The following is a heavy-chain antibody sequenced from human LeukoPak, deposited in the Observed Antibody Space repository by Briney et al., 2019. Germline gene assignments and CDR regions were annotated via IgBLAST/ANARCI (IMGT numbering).Heavy chain of an antibody. CDR3: ARAYYYGSGSPSNEGYYYGMDA. V-gene: IGHV3-21*01. J-gene: IGHJ6*02. Sequence: GGSLRLSRAASGFTFSSYSMNWVRQAPGKGLEWVSSISSSSSYIYYADSVKGRFTISRDNAKNSLYLQMNSLRAEDTAVYYCARAYYYGSGSPSNEGYYYGMDAWGQGTTVTVSS. CDR1: GFTFSSYS. D-gene: IGHD3-10*01. CDR2: ISSSSSYI.